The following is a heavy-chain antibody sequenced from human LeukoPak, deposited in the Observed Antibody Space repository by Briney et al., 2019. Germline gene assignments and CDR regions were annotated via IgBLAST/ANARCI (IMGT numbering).Heavy chain of an antibody. CDR2: IYYSGST. CDR1: GGSISSGDYY. Sequence: SETLSLTCTVSGGSISSGDYYWSWIRQPPGKGLEWIGNIYYSGSTYYNPSLKSRVTISVDTSKNQFSLKLSSVTAADTAVYYCARVNGDYVGLDYWGQGTLVTVSS. V-gene: IGHV4-30-4*01. D-gene: IGHD2-21*02. CDR3: ARVNGDYVGLDY. J-gene: IGHJ4*02.